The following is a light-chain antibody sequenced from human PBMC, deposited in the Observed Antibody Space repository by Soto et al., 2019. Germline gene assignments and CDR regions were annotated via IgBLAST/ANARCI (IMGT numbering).Light chain of an antibody. CDR2: EVS. J-gene: IGLJ1*01. CDR1: SSDVGGYNY. CDR3: SSYTSSSRV. Sequence: QSVLTQPASVSGSPGQSITISCTGTSSDVGGYNYVSWYQQHPGKAPKLMIYEVSNRPSGVANRFSASKSGNTASLTISGLQAEDEADYYCSSYTSSSRVFGTGTKVTVL. V-gene: IGLV2-14*01.